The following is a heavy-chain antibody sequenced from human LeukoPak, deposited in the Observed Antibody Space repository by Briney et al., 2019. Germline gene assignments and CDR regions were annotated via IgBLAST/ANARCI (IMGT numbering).Heavy chain of an antibody. CDR3: ARAYCGGDCYSNYYYMDV. V-gene: IGHV1-18*01. CDR1: GYTFTSYG. CDR2: ISAYNGNT. Sequence: ASVKVSCKASGYTFTSYGISWVRQAPGQGLEWMGWISAYNGNTNYAQKLQGRVPMTTDTSTSTAYMELRSLRSDDTAVYYCARAYCGGDCYSNYYYMDVWGKGTTVTVSS. D-gene: IGHD2-21*02. J-gene: IGHJ6*03.